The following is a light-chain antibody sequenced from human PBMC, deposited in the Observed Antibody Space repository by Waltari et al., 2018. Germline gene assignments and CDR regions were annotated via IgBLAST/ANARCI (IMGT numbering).Light chain of an antibody. CDR3: MQALQTPLT. CDR1: QSLLHSNGYNY. J-gene: IGKJ4*01. CDR2: LGS. Sequence: TPGEPASISCRSSQSLLHSNGYNYMDWYLQKPGQSPQVLIYLGSNRASGVPDRFSGSGSGTDFTLKISRVEAEDVGVYYCMQALQTPLTFGGGTKVEIK. V-gene: IGKV2-28*01.